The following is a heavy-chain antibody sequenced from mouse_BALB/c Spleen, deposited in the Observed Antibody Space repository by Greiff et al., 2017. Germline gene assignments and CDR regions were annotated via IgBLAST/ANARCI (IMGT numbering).Heavy chain of an antibody. CDR1: GFTFSSYA. Sequence: DVKLVESGGGLVKPGGSLKLSCAASGFTFSSYAMSWVRQTPEKRLEWVASISSGGSTYYPDSVKGRFTISRDNARNILYLQMSSLRSEDTAMYYCARGGLRRFADWGQGTLVTVSA. J-gene: IGHJ3*01. CDR2: ISSGGST. CDR3: ARGGLRRFAD. V-gene: IGHV5-6-5*01. D-gene: IGHD2-4*01.